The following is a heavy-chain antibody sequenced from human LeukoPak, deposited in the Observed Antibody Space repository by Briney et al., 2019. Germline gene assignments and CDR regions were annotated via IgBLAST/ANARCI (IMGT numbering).Heavy chain of an antibody. CDR3: ARVGVLRFLEWLLGY. D-gene: IGHD3-3*01. Sequence: PSQTLSLTCTVSGGSISSGSYYWSWIRQPAGKGLQWIGRIYTSGSTNYNPSLKSRVTISVDTSKNQFSLNLNSVTAADTAVYYCARVGVLRFLEWLLGYWGQGTLVTVSS. V-gene: IGHV4-61*02. CDR2: IYTSGST. J-gene: IGHJ4*02. CDR1: GGSISSGSYY.